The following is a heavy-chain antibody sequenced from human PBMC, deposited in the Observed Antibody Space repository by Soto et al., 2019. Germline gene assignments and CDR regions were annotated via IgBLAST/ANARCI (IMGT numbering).Heavy chain of an antibody. J-gene: IGHJ3*02. Sequence: EVQLLESGGGLVQPGGPLRLSCAASGFTFGNYAMIWVRQAPGKGLEWVSTISGGGDGTYYADSVRGRFTISRENSRNTVYLQMNSLRAEDTAVYYCAKKGLGSLATYCSTGDCHYAFDIWGQGTMVTVSS. CDR3: AKKGLGSLATYCSTGDCHYAFDI. V-gene: IGHV3-23*01. D-gene: IGHD2-15*01. CDR2: ISGGGDGT. CDR1: GFTFGNYA.